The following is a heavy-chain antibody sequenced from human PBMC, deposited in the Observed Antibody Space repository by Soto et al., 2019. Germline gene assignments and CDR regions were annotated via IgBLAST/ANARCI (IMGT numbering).Heavy chain of an antibody. Sequence: SVKVSCKASGGTFSSYAISWVRQAPGQGLEWMGGIIPIFGTANYAQKFQGRVTITADESTSTAYMELSSLRSEDTAGYYCGLKLGLRVYYYGMDVWGQGTTVTVSS. CDR2: IIPIFGTA. CDR3: GLKLGLRVYYYGMDV. J-gene: IGHJ6*02. D-gene: IGHD3-10*01. V-gene: IGHV1-69*13. CDR1: GGTFSSYA.